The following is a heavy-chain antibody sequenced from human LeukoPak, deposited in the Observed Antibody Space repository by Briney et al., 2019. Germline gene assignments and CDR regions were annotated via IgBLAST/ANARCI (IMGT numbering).Heavy chain of an antibody. V-gene: IGHV4-59*01. D-gene: IGHD3-10*01. CDR2: IYYSGST. CDR1: GGSISSYY. CDR3: ARGGVGHWFDP. Sequence: KPSETLSLTCTVSGGSISSYYWSWIRQPPGRGLERIGYIYYSGSTNYNPSLKSRVTISVDTSKNQFSLKLSSVTAADTAVYYCARGGVGHWFDPWGQGTLVTVSS. J-gene: IGHJ5*02.